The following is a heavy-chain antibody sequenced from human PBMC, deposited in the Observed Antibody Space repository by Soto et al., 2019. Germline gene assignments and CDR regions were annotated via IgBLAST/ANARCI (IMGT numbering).Heavy chain of an antibody. V-gene: IGHV3-33*01. CDR3: ARFGTVYSGYDQQVSYYYHGMDV. Sequence: GGSLTLSCAASGFTFSSYGMHWVRQAPGKGLEWVAVIWYDGSNKYYADSVKGRFTISRDNSKNTLYLLMNSLRAEDTAVYYCARFGTVYSGYDQQVSYYYHGMDVWGQGTTVTVSS. CDR2: IWYDGSNK. CDR1: GFTFSSYG. J-gene: IGHJ6*02. D-gene: IGHD5-12*01.